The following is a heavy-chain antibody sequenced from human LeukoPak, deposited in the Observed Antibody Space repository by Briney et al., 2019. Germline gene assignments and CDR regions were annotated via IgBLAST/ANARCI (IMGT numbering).Heavy chain of an antibody. Sequence: GRSLRLSCAASGFTFSSYAMHWVRQAPGKGLEWVAVISYDGSNKYYADSVKGRFTISRDNSKNTLYLQMNSLRAEDTAVYYCARGPTRYYYDSSGYYLFDYYYYGMDVWGQGTTVTVSS. CDR3: ARGPTRYYYDSSGYYLFDYYYYGMDV. J-gene: IGHJ6*02. CDR1: GFTFSSYA. CDR2: ISYDGSNK. D-gene: IGHD3-22*01. V-gene: IGHV3-30-3*01.